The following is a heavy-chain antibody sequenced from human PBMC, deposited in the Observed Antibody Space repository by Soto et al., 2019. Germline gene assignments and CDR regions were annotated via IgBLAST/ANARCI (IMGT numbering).Heavy chain of an antibody. J-gene: IGHJ6*02. CDR3: ARVDILTVYGCIDV. Sequence: PSETLSLTCTVSGDSIRSGNHYWSWIRQPPGKGLEWIGYIYYSGSTYYSPSLKSRVTISVDTSKNQFPLKRNSVTAADTAVYYCARVDILTVYGCIDVWGQGTTVTVSS. D-gene: IGHD3-9*01. CDR1: GDSIRSGNHY. V-gene: IGHV4-30-4*01. CDR2: IYYSGST.